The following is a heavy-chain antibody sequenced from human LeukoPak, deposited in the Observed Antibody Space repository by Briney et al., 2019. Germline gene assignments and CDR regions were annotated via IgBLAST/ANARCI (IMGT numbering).Heavy chain of an antibody. Sequence: QAGGSLRLSCAASGFAFSSYNMNWVRQAPGKGLEWVSYISTSSNTIYYADSVEGRFTISRDNAKNSLYLQMNDLRAEDTAVYYCARVGSYGMDVWGQGTTVTVSS. CDR3: ARVGSYGMDV. V-gene: IGHV3-48*01. CDR2: ISTSSNTI. J-gene: IGHJ6*02. CDR1: GFAFSSYN. D-gene: IGHD3-10*01.